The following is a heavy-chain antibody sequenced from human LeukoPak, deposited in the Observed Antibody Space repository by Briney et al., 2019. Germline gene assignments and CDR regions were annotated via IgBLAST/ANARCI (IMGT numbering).Heavy chain of an antibody. V-gene: IGHV4-4*07. Sequence: PSETLSPTSILAGGSISRYYWSWIRQPAGKGLEWIGRIYTSGSTNYNPSLKSRAAMSVDTTKNQFYLKLSSVTAADTAVYYCARGYCSSTSCAGHYYMDVWGKGTTVTVSS. D-gene: IGHD2-2*01. CDR2: IYTSGST. J-gene: IGHJ6*03. CDR1: GGSISRYY. CDR3: ARGYCSSTSCAGHYYMDV.